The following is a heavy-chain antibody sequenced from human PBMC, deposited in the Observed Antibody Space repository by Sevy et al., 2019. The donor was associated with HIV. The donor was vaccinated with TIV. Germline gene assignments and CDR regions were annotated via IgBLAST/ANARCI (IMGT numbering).Heavy chain of an antibody. CDR1: GYTFTGYY. CDR2: INPNSGGT. D-gene: IGHD1-1*01. V-gene: IGHV1-2*06. CDR3: ARVPPLIHDGQNY. Sequence: ASVKVSCKASGYTFTGYYIHWIRQAPGQGLEWMGRINPNSGGTNYAQKFQGRVTMTRETSISTVYMDLTRLTSDDTAVYYCARVPPLIHDGQNYWGQGTLVTVSS. J-gene: IGHJ4*02.